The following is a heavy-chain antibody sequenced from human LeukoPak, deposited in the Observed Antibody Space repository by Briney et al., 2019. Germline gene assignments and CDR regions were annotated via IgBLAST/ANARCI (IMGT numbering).Heavy chain of an antibody. Sequence: PSGTLSLTCGVSGGSITQTNYWTWVRQPPGKGLEWIGEVNLQGSTNCNPSLMGRVAISVDKSENHVSLQLTSVTAADTAVYYCARGNGIAAILFDPWGQGTLVTVSS. J-gene: IGHJ5*02. D-gene: IGHD6-13*01. CDR1: GGSITQTNY. CDR3: ARGNGIAAILFDP. V-gene: IGHV4-4*02. CDR2: VNLQGST.